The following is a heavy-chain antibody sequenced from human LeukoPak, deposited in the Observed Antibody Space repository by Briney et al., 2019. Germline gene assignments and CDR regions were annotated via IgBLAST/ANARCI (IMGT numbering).Heavy chain of an antibody. Sequence: GGSLRLSCAASGFSFDTYWMSWVRQAPGKGLEWVANIKFDGTETFYVDFVKGRFTISRDNAKRSLYLAMNNLRAEDTALYYCARDSRPMELPSSSGGFDDWGQGTLVTVSS. V-gene: IGHV3-7*01. D-gene: IGHD3-10*01. CDR1: GFSFDTYW. CDR3: ARDSRPMELPSSSGGFDD. CDR2: IKFDGTET. J-gene: IGHJ4*02.